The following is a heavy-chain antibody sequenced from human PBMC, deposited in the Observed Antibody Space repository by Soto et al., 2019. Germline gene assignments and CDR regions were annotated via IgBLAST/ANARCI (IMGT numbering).Heavy chain of an antibody. V-gene: IGHV3-23*01. J-gene: IGHJ6*02. CDR3: AKGPFYDFWSGYQRAYYAMDV. CDR2: ISGTGGST. Sequence: EVQLLESGGNLVQPGGSLRLSCVASGFTFNNYVINWVRQAPGKGLEWVSAISGTGGSTYYADSVKGRITISRDNSKNTVFLLMNSLRAEDTAVYYCAKGPFYDFWSGYQRAYYAMDVWGQGTTVIVSS. CDR1: GFTFNNYV. D-gene: IGHD3-3*01.